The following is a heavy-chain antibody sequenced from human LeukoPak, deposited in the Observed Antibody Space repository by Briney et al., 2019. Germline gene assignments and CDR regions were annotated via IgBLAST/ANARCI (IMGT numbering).Heavy chain of an antibody. V-gene: IGHV1-69*05. J-gene: IGHJ6*03. Sequence: SVKVSCKASGGTFSSYAVSWVRQAPGQGLEWMGGIIPIFGTANYAQKFQGRVTITTDESTSTAYMELSSLRSEDTAVYYCAYLGYSYGLSGPYYYYYMDVWGKGTTVTVSS. CDR2: IIPIFGTA. CDR3: AYLGYSYGLSGPYYYYYMDV. D-gene: IGHD5-18*01. CDR1: GGTFSSYA.